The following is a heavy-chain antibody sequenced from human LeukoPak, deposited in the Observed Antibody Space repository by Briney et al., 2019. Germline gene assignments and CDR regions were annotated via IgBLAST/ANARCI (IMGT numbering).Heavy chain of an antibody. V-gene: IGHV1-46*01. CDR1: GYTFTNCF. CDR2: INPSGGST. J-gene: IGHJ4*02. D-gene: IGHD6-6*01. CDR3: ARDESIAALEY. Sequence: ASVKVSCKASGYTFTNCFMQWVRQAPGQGLEWMGKINPSGGSTSYAQKFQGRVTMTRDTSTSTVYMEVSSLRFEDTAVYYCARDESIAALEYWGQGTLVTVSS.